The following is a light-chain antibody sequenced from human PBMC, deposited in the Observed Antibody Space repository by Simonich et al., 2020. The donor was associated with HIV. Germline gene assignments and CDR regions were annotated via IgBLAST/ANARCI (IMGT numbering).Light chain of an antibody. J-gene: IGLJ2*01. CDR2: DVT. V-gene: IGLV2-14*01. CDR1: SSDVGGYNS. CDR3: SSYTSTSTLF. Sequence: QSALTQPASVSGSPGQSITFSCTGTSSDVGGYNSVSWYQQHPGKAPKLMIYDVTERPSGVSNRFSGSKSGNTASLTISGLQADDEADYYCSSYTSTSTLFFGGGTKLTVL.